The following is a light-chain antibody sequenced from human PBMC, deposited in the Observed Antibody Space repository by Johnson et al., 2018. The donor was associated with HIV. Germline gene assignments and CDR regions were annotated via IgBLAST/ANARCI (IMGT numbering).Light chain of an antibody. CDR3: GTWDISLSACYYV. J-gene: IGLJ1*01. Sequence: VLTQPPSVSAAPGQKVTISCSGSSSNIGNNYVSWYQQLPGTAPKLLIYENNKRPSGIPDRFSGSKSGPSATLGITGLQTGDEADYYCGTWDISLSACYYVFGTGTKVTVL. CDR2: ENN. V-gene: IGLV1-51*02. CDR1: SSNIGNNY.